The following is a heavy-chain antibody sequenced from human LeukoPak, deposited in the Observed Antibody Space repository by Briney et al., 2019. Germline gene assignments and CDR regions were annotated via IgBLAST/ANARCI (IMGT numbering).Heavy chain of an antibody. D-gene: IGHD3-16*02. V-gene: IGHV4-59*01. CDR3: ARAVISFGGVIAKGFDC. CDR1: GGSISSYY. Sequence: PSETLSLTCTVSGGSISSYYWSWSRQPPGKGLEWIGYIYYSGSTDYNPSLKSRVTMSVDTSKNQFSLKLSSVTAADTAVYYCARAVISFGGVIAKGFDCWGQGTLVTISS. CDR2: IYYSGST. J-gene: IGHJ4*02.